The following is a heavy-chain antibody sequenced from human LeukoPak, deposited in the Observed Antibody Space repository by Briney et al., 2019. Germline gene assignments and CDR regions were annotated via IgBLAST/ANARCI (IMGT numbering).Heavy chain of an antibody. CDR3: ARGPGTYYFDY. Sequence: SETLSLTCTVSGGSISSNSWAWVRQSPGKGLELIGSIHYSGRINYNPSLKSRVTISVDTSKNQFSLKLSSVTAADTAVYYCARGPGTYYFDYWGQGTLVTVSS. V-gene: IGHV4-59*12. CDR1: GGSISSNS. CDR2: IHYSGRI. D-gene: IGHD3-10*01. J-gene: IGHJ4*02.